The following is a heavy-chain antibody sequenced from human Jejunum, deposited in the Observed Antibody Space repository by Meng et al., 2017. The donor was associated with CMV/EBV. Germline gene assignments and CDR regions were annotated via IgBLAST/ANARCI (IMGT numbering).Heavy chain of an antibody. CDR1: GFSPSTSGEG. V-gene: IGHV2-5*02. CDR3: AHFVGGYYPSRPDY. D-gene: IGHD1-26*01. J-gene: IGHJ4*02. CDR2: IYRGDDK. Sequence: QITLNGSVPTLVKPTQTLTLTCCFSGFSPSTSGEGVGWIRQPPGKALEWLALIYRGDDKRYSPSLNSRLTIAKDTSKNEVVLTLTNMGPIDTGTYYCAHFVGGYYPSRPDYWGQGTLVTVSS.